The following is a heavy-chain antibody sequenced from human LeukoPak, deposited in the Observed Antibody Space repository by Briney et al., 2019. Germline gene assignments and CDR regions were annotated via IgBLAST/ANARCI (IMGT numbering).Heavy chain of an antibody. J-gene: IGHJ4*02. CDR3: ATASNSSSSGLIY. Sequence: GASVKVSCKASGGTFSSYAISWVRQAPGQGLEWMGRIIPILGIANYAQKFQGRVTITADKSTSTAYMELSSLRSEDTAVYYCATASNSSSSGLIYWGQGTLVTVSS. CDR1: GGTFSSYA. V-gene: IGHV1-69*04. D-gene: IGHD6-6*01. CDR2: IIPILGIA.